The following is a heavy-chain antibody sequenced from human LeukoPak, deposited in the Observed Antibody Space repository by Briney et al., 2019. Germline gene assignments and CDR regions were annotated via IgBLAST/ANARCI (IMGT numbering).Heavy chain of an antibody. J-gene: IGHJ4*02. V-gene: IGHV1-2*02. D-gene: IGHD6-13*01. CDR2: INPNSGGT. CDR3: ARRGLAAAGLYYFDY. CDR1: GYTFTGYY. Sequence: ASVKVSFKASGYTFTGYYMHWVRQAPGQGLEWMGWINPNSGGTNYAQKFQGRVTMTRDTSIRTAYMDLSRLRSDDTAVYYCARRGLAAAGLYYFDYWGQGTLVTVSS.